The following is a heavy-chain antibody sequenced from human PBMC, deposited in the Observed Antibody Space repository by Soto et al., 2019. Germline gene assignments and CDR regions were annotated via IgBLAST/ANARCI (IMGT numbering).Heavy chain of an antibody. D-gene: IGHD6-6*01. CDR1: GGSISSSNW. CDR3: ASRLYSSCNYYYYGMDV. Sequence: SETLSLTCAVSGGSISSSNWWSWVRQPPGKGLEWIGEIYHSGSTNYNPSLKSRVTISVDKSKNQFSLKLSSVTAADTAVYYCASRLYSSCNYYYYGMDVWGQGTTVTVSS. V-gene: IGHV4-4*02. J-gene: IGHJ6*02. CDR2: IYHSGST.